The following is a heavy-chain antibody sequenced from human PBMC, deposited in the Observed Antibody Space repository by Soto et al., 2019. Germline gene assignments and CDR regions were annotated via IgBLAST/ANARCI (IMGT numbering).Heavy chain of an antibody. J-gene: IGHJ3*02. CDR3: ARDQRGDYGDPTRVKAFDI. D-gene: IGHD4-17*01. Sequence: GASVKVSCKASGYTFTSYAMHWVRQAPGQRLEWMGWINAGNGNTKYSQKFQGRVTITRDTSASTAYMELSSLRSEDTAVYYCARDQRGDYGDPTRVKAFDIWVEGTVVTVS. CDR1: GYTFTSYA. CDR2: INAGNGNT. V-gene: IGHV1-3*01.